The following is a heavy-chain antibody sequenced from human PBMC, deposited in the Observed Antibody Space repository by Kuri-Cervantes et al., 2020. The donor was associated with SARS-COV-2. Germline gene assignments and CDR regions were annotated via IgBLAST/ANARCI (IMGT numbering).Heavy chain of an antibody. CDR2: IYYSGST. J-gene: IGHJ4*02. CDR1: GGSISSSSYY. Sequence: ESLKISCTVSGGSISSSSYYWGWIRQPPGKGLEWIGSIYYSGSTYYNPSLKSRVTISVDTSKSQFSLKLSSMTAADTAVYYCASAQGPYYYDSSGYYRFDYWGQGTLVTVSS. V-gene: IGHV4-39*01. CDR3: ASAQGPYYYDSSGYYRFDY. D-gene: IGHD3-22*01.